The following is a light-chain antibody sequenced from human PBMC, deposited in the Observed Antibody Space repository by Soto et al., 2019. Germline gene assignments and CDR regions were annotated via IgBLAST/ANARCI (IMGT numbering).Light chain of an antibody. CDR2: GVS. CDR3: SSYVTGTTWV. J-gene: IGLJ3*02. V-gene: IGLV2-14*01. CDR1: SSDVGGYNH. Sequence: QSALTQPPSASGSPGQSVAISCTGTSSDVGGYNHVSWYRHYPGKAPKLIIYGVSNRPSGVSIRFSGSRSGSTASLTISGLQAEDEGDYYCSSYVTGTTWVFGGGTKLTVL.